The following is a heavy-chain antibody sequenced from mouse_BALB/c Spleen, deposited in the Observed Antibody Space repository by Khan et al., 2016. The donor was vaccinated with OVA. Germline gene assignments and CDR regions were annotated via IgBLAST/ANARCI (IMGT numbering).Heavy chain of an antibody. D-gene: IGHD2-13*01. Sequence: VQLQQPGAELVRPGASVKLSCKASGYTFTNYWINWMKQRPRQGLEWIGNIYPSDNYTNYNQQFRDKATLTVDKSSSTAYMQLSSPTSEDSAVYYCTRGDPGNFDYWGQGTTLTVSS. CDR3: TRGDPGNFDY. CDR2: IYPSDNYT. CDR1: GYTFTNYW. V-gene: IGHV1-69*02. J-gene: IGHJ2*01.